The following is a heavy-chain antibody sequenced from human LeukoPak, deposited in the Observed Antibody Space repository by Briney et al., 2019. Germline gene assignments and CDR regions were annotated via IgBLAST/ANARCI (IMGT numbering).Heavy chain of an antibody. V-gene: IGHV3-30*04. CDR3: ARDPNSSGYYSPLDY. CDR1: GLTFSSYA. Sequence: TRGSLRLSWAAAGLTFSSYAMHWVRQAPGKGLEWVAVISYDGSNKYYADSVKGRFTISRDNSKNTLYLQMNSLRAEDTAVYYCARDPNSSGYYSPLDYWGQGTLVTVSS. J-gene: IGHJ4*02. D-gene: IGHD3-22*01. CDR2: ISYDGSNK.